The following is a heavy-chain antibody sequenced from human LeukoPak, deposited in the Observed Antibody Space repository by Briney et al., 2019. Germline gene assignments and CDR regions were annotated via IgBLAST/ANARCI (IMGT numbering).Heavy chain of an antibody. CDR3: AAAAKDYYYGMDV. J-gene: IGHJ6*02. V-gene: IGHV1-18*01. CDR1: GYTFTSYG. Sequence: SVKVSCKASGYTFTSYGISWVRQAPGQGLEWMGWISAYNGNTNYAQKLQGRVTMTTDTSTSTAYMELRSLRSDDTAVYYCAAAAKDYYYGMDVWGQGTTVTVSS. CDR2: ISAYNGNT. D-gene: IGHD2-2*01.